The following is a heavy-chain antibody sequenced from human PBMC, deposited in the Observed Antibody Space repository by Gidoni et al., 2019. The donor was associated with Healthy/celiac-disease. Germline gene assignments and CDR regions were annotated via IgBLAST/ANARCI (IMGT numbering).Heavy chain of an antibody. CDR1: GFTFDAYA. Sequence: EVQLVESGGGLVQPGRSLRLSCAVSGFTFDAYAMHWVRQAPGKGLEWVSGISWNSGSIGYADSVKGRFTISRDNAKNSLYLQMNSLRPEDTALYYCAKDIYDSSASTAFDIWGQGTMVTVSS. CDR3: AKDIYDSSASTAFDI. V-gene: IGHV3-9*01. D-gene: IGHD3-22*01. J-gene: IGHJ3*02. CDR2: ISWNSGSI.